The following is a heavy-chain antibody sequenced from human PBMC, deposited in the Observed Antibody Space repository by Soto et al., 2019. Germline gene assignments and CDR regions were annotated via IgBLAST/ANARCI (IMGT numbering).Heavy chain of an antibody. Sequence: GGSLRLSCAASGFTVSTYDMNWVRQAPGKGLEWLSDISRRSSTIYYADSVKGRFTISRDDSKTTAYLQMSSLKTEDTAIYYCARVYDYAGNAHFDFRAQRTLVTVSS. CDR1: GFTVSTYD. V-gene: IGHV3-48*01. J-gene: IGHJ4*02. CDR2: ISRRSSTI. CDR3: ARVYDYAGNAHFDF. D-gene: IGHD4-17*01.